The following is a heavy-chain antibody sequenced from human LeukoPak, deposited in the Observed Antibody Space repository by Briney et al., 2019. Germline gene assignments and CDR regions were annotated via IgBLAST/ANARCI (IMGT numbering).Heavy chain of an antibody. CDR3: ARGDIVVVPAAPDAFDI. D-gene: IGHD2-2*01. Sequence: ASVKVSCKASGYTFTGYYMHWVRQAPGQGLEWMGWINPNSGGTNYAQKFQGRVTMTRDTSISTAYMELSRLRSDDTAVYYCARGDIVVVPAAPDAFDIWGQGTMVTVSS. CDR1: GYTFTGYY. CDR2: INPNSGGT. V-gene: IGHV1-2*02. J-gene: IGHJ3*02.